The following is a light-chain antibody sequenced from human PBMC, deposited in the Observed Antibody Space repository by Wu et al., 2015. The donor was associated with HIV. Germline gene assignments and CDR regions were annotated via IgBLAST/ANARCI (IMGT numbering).Light chain of an antibody. CDR1: Q. CDR2: GAT. Sequence: DIVMTQSPVTLSLSPGERVTLSCRASQKSGQPPRLLIYGATTRATGIPPKFSGSGSGTEFTLTISSLQSEDSAVYYCQQYNNWPLMFGQGTKLEIK. V-gene: IGKV3-15*01. CDR3: QQYNNWPLM. J-gene: IGKJ2*01.